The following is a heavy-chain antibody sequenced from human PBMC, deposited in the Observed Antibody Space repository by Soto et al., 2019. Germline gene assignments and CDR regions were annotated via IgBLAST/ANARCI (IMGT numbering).Heavy chain of an antibody. CDR3: AKARTRSYADALDI. D-gene: IGHD2-8*01. Sequence: PGGSLRLSCAASGFTFNNYAMNWVRQAPGKRLKWVSSISASGGSTYYADSVRGRFTFSRDNSKNTLYLQTNSLRAEDTAVYYCAKARTRSYADALDIWGQGTLVTVSS. CDR2: ISASGGST. V-gene: IGHV3-23*01. CDR1: GFTFNNYA. J-gene: IGHJ3*02.